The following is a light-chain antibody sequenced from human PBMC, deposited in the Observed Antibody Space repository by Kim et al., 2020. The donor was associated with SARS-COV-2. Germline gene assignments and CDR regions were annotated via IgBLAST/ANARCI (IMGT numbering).Light chain of an antibody. V-gene: IGLV3-1*01. CDR1: KLVDEY. CDR3: QAGHIDTVI. Sequence: VSAGKTATITCSGDKLVDEYAFWYQQRPGQPPVLIIYKESERPSGIPARFSGSNSANTATLTISGTQAMDEADYYCQAGHIDTVIFGGGTQLTVL. CDR2: KES. J-gene: IGLJ2*01.